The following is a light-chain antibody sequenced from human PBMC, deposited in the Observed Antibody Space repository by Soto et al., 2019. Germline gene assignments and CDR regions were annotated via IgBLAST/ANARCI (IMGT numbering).Light chain of an antibody. Sequence: QSVLTQPTSVSGSPGQSITISCTGTSNDIGGYDYVSWYQQHPGTAPKLIIYEVGNRPSGVSDRFSGYKSDNTASLTISGLQAEDEADYYCSSYTSDTSWVFGRGTKVTVL. CDR1: SNDIGGYDY. CDR2: EVG. J-gene: IGLJ3*02. CDR3: SSYTSDTSWV. V-gene: IGLV2-14*01.